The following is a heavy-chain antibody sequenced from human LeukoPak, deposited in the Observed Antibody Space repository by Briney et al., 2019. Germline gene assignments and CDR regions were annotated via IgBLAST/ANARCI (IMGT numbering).Heavy chain of an antibody. CDR2: IYHSGST. Sequence: NPSETLSLTCTVSGGPISSYYWSWIRQPPGKGLEWTGYIYHSGSTNYNPSLKSRVTISVDTSKNQFSLKLSSVTAADTALYYCARHRMSAGSDWFDPWGQGTLVTVSS. CDR1: GGPISSYY. D-gene: IGHD6-25*01. J-gene: IGHJ5*02. V-gene: IGHV4-59*08. CDR3: ARHRMSAGSDWFDP.